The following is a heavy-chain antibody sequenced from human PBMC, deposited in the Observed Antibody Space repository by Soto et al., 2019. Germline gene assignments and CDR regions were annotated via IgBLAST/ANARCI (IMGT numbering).Heavy chain of an antibody. CDR3: ATVRFLEWSPRGFYHYGMDV. CDR2: FDPEDDET. Sequence: AASVKVSCKVSGYTLTKLSMHWVRQAPGQGLEWMGGFDPEDDETIYAQNFQDRVTMTEDTSTDTAYMELSSLRSEDTAVYYCATVRFLEWSPRGFYHYGMDVWGQGTTVTVSS. D-gene: IGHD3-3*01. CDR1: GYTLTKLS. J-gene: IGHJ6*02. V-gene: IGHV1-24*01.